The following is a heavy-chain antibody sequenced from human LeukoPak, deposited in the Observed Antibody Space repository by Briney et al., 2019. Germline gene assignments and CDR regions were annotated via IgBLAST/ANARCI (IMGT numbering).Heavy chain of an antibody. V-gene: IGHV3-64*02. CDR2: ISSDGVST. J-gene: IGHJ4*02. D-gene: IGHD2-2*01. Sequence: GGSLRLSCAASGFTFSTYAMHWVRQAPGKGLQYVSAISSDGVSTYYADSVKGRFTISRDNSKNTLYLQMGSLRVEDMAVYYCARRYCSSTSCSPFDYWGQGTLVTVSS. CDR1: GFTFSTYA. CDR3: ARRYCSSTSCSPFDY.